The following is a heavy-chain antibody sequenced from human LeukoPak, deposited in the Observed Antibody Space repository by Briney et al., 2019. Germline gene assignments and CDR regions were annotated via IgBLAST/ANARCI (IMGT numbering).Heavy chain of an antibody. CDR2: IYYSGST. Sequence: SETLSLTCTVSGGSISSGGYYWSWIRQHPGKGLEWIGYIYYSGSTYYNPSLKSRVTISVDTSKNQFSLKLSSVTAADTAVYYCARGARSSSWSYYYYYGMDVWGQGTTVTVSS. D-gene: IGHD6-13*01. CDR1: GGSISSGGYY. CDR3: ARGARSSSWSYYYYYGMDV. J-gene: IGHJ6*02. V-gene: IGHV4-31*03.